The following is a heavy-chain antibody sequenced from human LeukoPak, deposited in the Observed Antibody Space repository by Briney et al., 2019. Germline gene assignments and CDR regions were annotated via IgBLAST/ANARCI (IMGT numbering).Heavy chain of an antibody. CDR2: IWYDGSNK. D-gene: IGHD6-13*01. J-gene: IGHJ4*02. CDR1: GFTFSSYG. CDR3: AKVPDSSSWLSH. Sequence: GGSLRLSCAASGFTFSSYGMQWVRQAPGKGLEWVAVIWYDGSNKYYADSVKGRFTISRDNSKNTLYLQMNSLRAEDTAVYYCAKVPDSSSWLSHWGQGTLVTVSS. V-gene: IGHV3-33*06.